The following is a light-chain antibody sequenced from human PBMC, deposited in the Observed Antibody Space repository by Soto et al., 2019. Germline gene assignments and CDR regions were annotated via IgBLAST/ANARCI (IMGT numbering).Light chain of an antibody. Sequence: ESVLTQSPGTLSVSPGERATRSCRASQSVRSNNLNWYQQKAGQAPRLLIYGASIRATGIPDRFSGSGSGTDFTLTISRLEPEDFALYFCQQYGSSAPITFGQGTRLEIK. CDR1: QSVRSNN. J-gene: IGKJ5*01. CDR2: GAS. V-gene: IGKV3-20*01. CDR3: QQYGSSAPIT.